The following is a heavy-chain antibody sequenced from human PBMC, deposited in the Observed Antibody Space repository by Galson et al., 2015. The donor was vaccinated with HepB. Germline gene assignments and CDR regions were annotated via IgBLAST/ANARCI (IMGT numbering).Heavy chain of an antibody. CDR1: GFSLSTSGVG. V-gene: IGHV2-5*01. Sequence: PALVKPTQTLTLTCTFSGFSLSTSGVGVGWIRQPPGKALEWLALIYWNDDKRYSPSLKSRLTITKDTSKNQVVLTMTNMDPVDTATYYCALVPPYSSSFIFDYWGQGTLVTVSS. CDR3: ALVPPYSSSFIFDY. CDR2: IYWNDDK. D-gene: IGHD6-13*01. J-gene: IGHJ4*02.